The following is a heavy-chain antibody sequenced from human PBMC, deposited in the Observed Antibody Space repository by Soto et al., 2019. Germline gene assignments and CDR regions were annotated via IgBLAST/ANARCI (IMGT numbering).Heavy chain of an antibody. J-gene: IGHJ6*02. CDR2: ISSVGATT. V-gene: IGHV3-11*01. CDR3: ARDQEGSGSHWLGYNYYAMDV. CDR1: GFTITDYY. Sequence: PGGSLRLSCVASGFTITDYYMIWIRQAPGKGLEWVSHISSVGATTYYADSVKGRFSISMDNAKNSLYLQMNSLRAEDTAVYYCARDQEGSGSHWLGYNYYAMDVWGQGTTVTVSS. D-gene: IGHD3-10*01.